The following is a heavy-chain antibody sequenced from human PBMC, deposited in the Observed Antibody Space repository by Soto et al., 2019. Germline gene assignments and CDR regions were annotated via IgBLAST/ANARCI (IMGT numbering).Heavy chain of an antibody. CDR1: GGSISSYY. D-gene: IGHD1-1*01. CDR2: IYYSGST. J-gene: IGHJ4*02. CDR3: ARGWGAGTTGDLFDY. Sequence: SETLSLTCTVSGGSISSYYWSWIRQPPGKGLEWIGYIYYSGSTNYTPSLKSRVTISVDTSKNQFSLKLSSVTAADTALYYCARGWGAGTTGDLFDYWGQGTLVTVSS. V-gene: IGHV4-59*01.